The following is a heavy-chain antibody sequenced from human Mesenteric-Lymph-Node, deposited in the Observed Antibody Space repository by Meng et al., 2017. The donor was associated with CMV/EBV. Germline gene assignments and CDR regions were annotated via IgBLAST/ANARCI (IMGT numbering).Heavy chain of an antibody. D-gene: IGHD1-1*01. Sequence: ASVKVSCKASGYTFTSYDINWVRQATGQGLEWMGWMNPNSGGTNYAQKFQGRVTMTRDTSISTAYMELSRLRSDDTAVYYCARGGPNWNYYYYYGMDVWGQGTTVTVSS. CDR1: GYTFTSYD. CDR3: ARGGPNWNYYYYYGMDV. V-gene: IGHV1-2*02. CDR2: MNPNSGGT. J-gene: IGHJ6*02.